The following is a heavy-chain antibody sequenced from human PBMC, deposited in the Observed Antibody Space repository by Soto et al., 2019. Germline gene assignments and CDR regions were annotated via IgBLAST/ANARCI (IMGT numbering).Heavy chain of an antibody. CDR1: GFTFSSYA. V-gene: IGHV3-23*01. J-gene: IGHJ4*02. CDR2: ISGSGGST. CDR3: AKDSGIVATFLIDY. Sequence: GGSLRLSCAASGFTFSSYAMSWVRQAPGKGLEWVSAISGSGGSTYYADFVKGRFTISRDNSKNTLYLQMDSLRAVDTAVYYCAKDSGIVATFLIDYWGQGTLVTVSS. D-gene: IGHD5-12*01.